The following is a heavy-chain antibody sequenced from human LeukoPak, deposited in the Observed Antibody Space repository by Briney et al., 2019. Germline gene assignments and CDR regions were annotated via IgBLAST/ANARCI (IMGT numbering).Heavy chain of an antibody. Sequence: SETLSLTCAVYGGSFSGYYWSWIRQPPGKGLEWIGEINHSGSTNYNPSLKSRVTISVDKSKNQFSLKLSSVTAADTAVYYCARVYSNYLYYYYYMDVWGKGTTVTVSS. D-gene: IGHD4-11*01. J-gene: IGHJ6*03. CDR3: ARVYSNYLYYYYYMDV. V-gene: IGHV4-34*01. CDR1: GGSFSGYY. CDR2: INHSGST.